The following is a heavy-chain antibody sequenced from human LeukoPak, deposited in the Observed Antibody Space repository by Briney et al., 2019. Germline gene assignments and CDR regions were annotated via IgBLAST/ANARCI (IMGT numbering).Heavy chain of an antibody. CDR3: AKDRDCNSTTCYVGGNWFDP. V-gene: IGHV3-23*01. CDR1: AFSFSTYA. CDR2: FSDSGGTT. Sequence: GGSLRLSCAASAFSFSTYAMNWARQAPGKGLEWVSGFSDSGGTTYYGDSGKGRFTGSRYNSKNTLYLQMSILRAEDTAVYYCAKDRDCNSTTCYVGGNWFDPWGQGTLVTVSS. D-gene: IGHD2-2*01. J-gene: IGHJ5*02.